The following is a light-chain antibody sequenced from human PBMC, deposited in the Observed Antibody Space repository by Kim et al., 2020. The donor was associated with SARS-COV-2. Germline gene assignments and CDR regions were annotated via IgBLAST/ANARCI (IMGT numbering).Light chain of an antibody. CDR2: GAS. CDR1: QSVSNSY. Sequence: EIVLTQSPGTLSLSPGERATLSCRASQSVSNSYLAWYQQKPGQAPRLLIYGASSRATGIPDRFSGSGSGTDFTLTISRLEPEDFAVYSCQQYVNSPPTFGQGTKVDIK. CDR3: QQYVNSPPT. J-gene: IGKJ1*01. V-gene: IGKV3-20*01.